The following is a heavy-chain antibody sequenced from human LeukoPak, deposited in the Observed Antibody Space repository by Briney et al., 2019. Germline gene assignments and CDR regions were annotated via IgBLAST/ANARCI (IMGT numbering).Heavy chain of an antibody. D-gene: IGHD6-19*01. J-gene: IGHJ5*02. Sequence: GGSLRLSCAASGFTFSSYSMNWVRQAPGKGLEWVSSISSSSSYIYYADSVKGRFTISRDNAKNSLYLQMNSLRAEDTAVYYCAREVSSGWYDAWGQGTLVTVSS. V-gene: IGHV3-21*01. CDR2: ISSSSSYI. CDR3: AREVSSGWYDA. CDR1: GFTFSSYS.